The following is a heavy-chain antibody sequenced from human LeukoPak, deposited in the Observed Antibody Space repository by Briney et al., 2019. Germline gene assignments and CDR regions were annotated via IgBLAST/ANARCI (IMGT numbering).Heavy chain of an antibody. CDR1: GGSISSYY. J-gene: IGHJ4*02. D-gene: IGHD4-23*01. V-gene: IGHV4-59*01. Sequence: SETLSLTCTVSGGSISSYYWSWIRQPPGKGLEWIGYIYYSGSTNYNPSLKSRVTISVDTSKNQFSLKLSSVTAADTAVYYCARAPLRWHNFDYWGQGTLVTVPS. CDR3: ARAPLRWHNFDY. CDR2: IYYSGST.